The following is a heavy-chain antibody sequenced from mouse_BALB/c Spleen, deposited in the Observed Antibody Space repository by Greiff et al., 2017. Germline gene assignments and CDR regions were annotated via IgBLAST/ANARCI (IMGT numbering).Heavy chain of an antibody. D-gene: IGHD1-2*01. CDR2: ISSGGGST. J-gene: IGHJ2*01. Sequence: EVKLVESGGGLVQPGGSLKLSCAASGFTFSSYDMSWVRQTPEKRLEWVAYISSGGGSTYYPDTVKGRFTISRDNAKNTLYLQMSSLKSEDTAMYYCARSTATRFYFDYWGQGTTLTVSS. CDR1: GFTFSSYD. CDR3: ARSTATRFYFDY. V-gene: IGHV5-12-1*01.